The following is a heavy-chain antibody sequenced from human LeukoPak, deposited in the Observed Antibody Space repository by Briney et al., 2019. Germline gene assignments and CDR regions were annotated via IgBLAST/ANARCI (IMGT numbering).Heavy chain of an antibody. CDR3: ARGEVDDYGDYYYYYGMDV. J-gene: IGHJ6*02. CDR1: GFTFSSYW. CDR2: IKQDGSEK. V-gene: IGHV3-7*01. Sequence: GGSLRLSCAASGFTFSSYWMSWVRQAPGKGLEWVAYIKQDGSEKYYVDSVKGRFTISRDNAKNSLYLQMNSLRAEDTAVYYCARGEVDDYGDYYYYYGMDVWGQGTTVTVSS. D-gene: IGHD4-17*01.